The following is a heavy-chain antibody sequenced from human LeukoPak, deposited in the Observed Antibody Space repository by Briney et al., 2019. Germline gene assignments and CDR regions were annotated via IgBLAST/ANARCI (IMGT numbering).Heavy chain of an antibody. CDR1: GGSISSGGYS. V-gene: IGHV4-30-2*01. CDR2: IYHSGST. Sequence: PSETLSLTCAVSGGSISSGGYSWSWIRQPPEKGLEWIGYIYHSGSTYYNPSLKSRVTISVDRSKNQFSLKLSSVTAADTAVYYCARLKLRYFDPWGQGTLVTVSS. J-gene: IGHJ5*02. D-gene: IGHD3-9*01. CDR3: ARLKLRYFDP.